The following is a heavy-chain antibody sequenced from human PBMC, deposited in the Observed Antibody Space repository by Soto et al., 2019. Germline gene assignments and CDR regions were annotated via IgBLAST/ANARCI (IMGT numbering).Heavy chain of an antibody. CDR2: IYYSGST. J-gene: IGHJ4*02. CDR1: GGSISSSSYY. D-gene: IGHD6-13*01. CDR3: ARPIAAAGTKPYYYFDY. Sequence: QLQLQESGPGLVKPSETLSLTCTVSGGSISSSSYYWGWIRQPPGKGLEWIGSIYYSGSTYYNPSLKSRVTISVDTSKNQFSLKLSSVTAADTAVYYCARPIAAAGTKPYYYFDYWGQGTLVTVSS. V-gene: IGHV4-39*01.